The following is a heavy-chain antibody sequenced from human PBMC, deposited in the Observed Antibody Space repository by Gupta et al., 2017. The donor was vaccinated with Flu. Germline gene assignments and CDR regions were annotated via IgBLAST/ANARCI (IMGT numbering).Heavy chain of an antibody. CDR1: FC. CDR3: ARLSTSARWFDP. CDR2: VNYSGTT. J-gene: IGHJ5*02. V-gene: IGHV4-59*01. Sequence: FCWSRTRQSTGKGLCWIGYVNYSGTTNYTPALKSRVTISVEPSKNQSPLRLNSATAADTAVYYCARLSTSARWFDPWGQGTLVTISS.